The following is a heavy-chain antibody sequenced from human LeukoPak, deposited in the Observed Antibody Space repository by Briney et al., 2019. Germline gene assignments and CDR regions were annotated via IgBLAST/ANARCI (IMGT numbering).Heavy chain of an antibody. CDR2: INTDGTVT. D-gene: IGHD6-19*01. CDR3: ATKQWLAPPPDS. CDR1: GFTFSKYW. Sequence: GGSLRLSCAASGFTFSKYWMLWVRQAPGKGLESVSRINTDGTVTTYADSVKGRFTVSRDNADITMFLQMNSVRDEDTAVYYCATKQWLAPPPDSWGQGTPVTVSS. J-gene: IGHJ4*02. V-gene: IGHV3-74*01.